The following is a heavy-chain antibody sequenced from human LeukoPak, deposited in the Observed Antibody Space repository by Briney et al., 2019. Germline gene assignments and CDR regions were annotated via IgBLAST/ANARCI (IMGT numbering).Heavy chain of an antibody. Sequence: PGGSLRLSCAASGFTFSNHHMNWVRQAPGKGLVWVSRINSDGSSTSYADSVKGRFTISRDNAKNTLYLQMNSLRADDTAVYYCARDQRTLYYFDYWGQGTLVTVSS. V-gene: IGHV3-74*01. CDR3: ARDQRTLYYFDY. CDR2: INSDGSST. J-gene: IGHJ4*02. CDR1: GFTFSNHH.